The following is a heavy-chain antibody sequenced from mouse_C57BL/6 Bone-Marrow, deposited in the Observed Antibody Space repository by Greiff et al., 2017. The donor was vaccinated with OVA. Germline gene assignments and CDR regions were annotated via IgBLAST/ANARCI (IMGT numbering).Heavy chain of an antibody. Sequence: VQLKESGPGLVKPSQSLSLTCSVTGYSITSGYYWNWIRQFPGNKLEWMGYISYDGSNNYNPSLKNRISITRDTSKNQFFLKLNSVTTEDTATYYCARKEDYGSSYAMDYWGQGTSVTVSS. V-gene: IGHV3-6*01. D-gene: IGHD1-1*01. CDR2: ISYDGSN. CDR1: GYSITSGYY. CDR3: ARKEDYGSSYAMDY. J-gene: IGHJ4*01.